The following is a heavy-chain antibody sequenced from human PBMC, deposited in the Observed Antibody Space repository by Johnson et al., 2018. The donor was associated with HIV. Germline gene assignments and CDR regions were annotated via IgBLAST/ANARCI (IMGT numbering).Heavy chain of an antibody. V-gene: IGHV3-7*05. CDR3: ARVKIAFDI. J-gene: IGHJ3*02. Sequence: VQLVESGGGLVQSGGSLRLSCAVSGFTFSSYWMSWVRQAPGKGLEWVANINKDGREKYYVDSVKGRFTIYRDNAKNSLYLQMHSLRVEDTAVYYCARVKIAFDIWGQGTMVTVSS. CDR1: GFTFSSYW. CDR2: INKDGREK.